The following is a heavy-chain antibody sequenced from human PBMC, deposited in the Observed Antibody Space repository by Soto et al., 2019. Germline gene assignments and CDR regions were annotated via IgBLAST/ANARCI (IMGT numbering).Heavy chain of an antibody. Sequence: PSDTLSLTCTVSGGSISSSSYYWGWIRQPPGKGLEWIGSIYYSGSTYYNPSLKSRVTISVDTSKNQFSLRLSSVTAADTAVYYCAITGVGATTYYYYGMDVWGQGTTVTVSS. CDR1: GGSISSSSYY. CDR3: AITGVGATTYYYYGMDV. CDR2: IYYSGST. D-gene: IGHD1-26*01. J-gene: IGHJ6*02. V-gene: IGHV4-39*01.